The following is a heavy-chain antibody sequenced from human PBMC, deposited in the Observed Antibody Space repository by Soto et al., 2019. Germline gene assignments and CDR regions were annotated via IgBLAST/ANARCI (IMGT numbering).Heavy chain of an antibody. V-gene: IGHV5-51*01. D-gene: IGHD1-1*01. CDR1: GYSFTSYW. J-gene: IGHJ6*02. CDR2: IYPGDSDT. CDR3: ARHPHPFDTGGYYYYGMDV. Sequence: LGESLKISCKGSGYSFTSYWIGWVRQMPGKGLEWMGIIYPGDSDTRYSPSFQGQVAISADKSISTAYLQWSSLKASDTAMYYCARHPHPFDTGGYYYYGMDVWGQGTTVTISS.